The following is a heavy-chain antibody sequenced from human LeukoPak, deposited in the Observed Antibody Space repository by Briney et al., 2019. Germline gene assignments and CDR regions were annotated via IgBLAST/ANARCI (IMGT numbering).Heavy chain of an antibody. D-gene: IGHD6-13*01. V-gene: IGHV4-39*07. CDR3: ARWSWYGIDY. CDR2: ISDGGST. CDR1: GDSIRSSDYY. J-gene: IGHJ4*02. Sequence: SETLSLTCTVSGDSIRSSDYYWGCIRQSPGKGLEWIGTISDGGSTYYNPSLKSRVTISVDTSKNQFSLKLSSVTAADTAVYYCARWSWYGIDYWGQGTLVTVSS.